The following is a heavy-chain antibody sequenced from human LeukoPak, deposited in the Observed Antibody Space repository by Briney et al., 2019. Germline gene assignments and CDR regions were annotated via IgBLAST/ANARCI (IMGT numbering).Heavy chain of an antibody. CDR1: GFTITGYA. Sequence: PGGSLRLSCVASGFTITGYAMYWVRQSPGKGLDFVAPISHDETERYRESVKGRFTISRDTSKNTVYLQMNTLRAEDSALYYCTRTGLGYTLGNGLDAWGQGTQVTVSS. CDR2: ISHDETE. D-gene: IGHD5-18*01. J-gene: IGHJ5*02. CDR3: TRTGLGYTLGNGLDA. V-gene: IGHV3-30*03.